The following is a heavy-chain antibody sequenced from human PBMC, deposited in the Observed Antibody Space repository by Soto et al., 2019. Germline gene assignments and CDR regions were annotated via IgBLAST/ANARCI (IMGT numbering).Heavy chain of an antibody. CDR3: ARAWGKQWTERYFEL. D-gene: IGHD6-19*01. Sequence: PSETLSLTCAVSGGSISSSNWWSWVRQPPGKGLEWIGEIYHSGSTNYNPSLKSRVTISVDKSKNQFSLKLSSVTAADTAVYYCARAWGKQWTERYFELWGRGTLVTVSS. CDR2: IYHSGST. J-gene: IGHJ2*01. CDR1: GGSISSSNW. V-gene: IGHV4-4*02.